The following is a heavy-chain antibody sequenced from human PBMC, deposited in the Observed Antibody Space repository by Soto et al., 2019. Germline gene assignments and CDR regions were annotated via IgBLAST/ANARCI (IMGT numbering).Heavy chain of an antibody. J-gene: IGHJ5*02. V-gene: IGHV1-69*04. D-gene: IGHD3-9*01. Sequence: LVKVSCKASGGTFSSYTISWVRQAPGQGLEWMGRIIPIPGIANYAQKFQARVTITADKSTSTAYMELSSLRSEDTAVYYCARDSVGVYDILTGPRLGNCFDPWGQGTLVTVSS. CDR3: ARDSVGVYDILTGPRLGNCFDP. CDR2: IIPIPGIA. CDR1: GGTFSSYT.